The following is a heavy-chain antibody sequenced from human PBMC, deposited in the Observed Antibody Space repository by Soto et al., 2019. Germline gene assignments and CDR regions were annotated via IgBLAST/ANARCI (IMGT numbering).Heavy chain of an antibody. CDR1: GGSFSGYY. V-gene: IGHV4-34*09. CDR2: IYYSGST. J-gene: IGHJ5*02. Sequence: SETLSLTCAVYGGSFSGYYWSWIRQPPGKGLEWIGYIYYSGSTYYNPSLKSRVTISVDTSKNQFSLKLSSVTAADTAVYYCARSVFPWGQATLVTVSS. CDR3: ARSVFP.